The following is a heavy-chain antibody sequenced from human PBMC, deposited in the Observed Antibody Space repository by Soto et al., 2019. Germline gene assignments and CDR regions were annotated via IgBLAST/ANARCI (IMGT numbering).Heavy chain of an antibody. CDR2: VIPIFGTA. D-gene: IGHD1-26*01. CDR3: ARALVGREPSPCVLHWYFDY. CDR1: GGTFSSYA. J-gene: IGHJ4*02. V-gene: IGHV1-69*12. Sequence: QVQLVQSGAEVKKPGSSVKVSCTVSGGTFSSYAISWVRQAPGQGLEWMGGVIPIFGTANYAQKFQGRVTITADEATSTAYMELSSLRSEDTAVYYCARALVGREPSPCVLHWYFDYWGQGTLVTVSS.